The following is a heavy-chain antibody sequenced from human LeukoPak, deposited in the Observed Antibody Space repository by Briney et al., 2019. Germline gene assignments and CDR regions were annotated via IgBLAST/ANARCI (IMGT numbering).Heavy chain of an antibody. V-gene: IGHV3-23*01. CDR3: ANGKRVVVAAKAILDAFDI. J-gene: IGHJ3*02. CDR1: RFTFSSYA. D-gene: IGHD2-15*01. Sequence: GVTLRLSCAPSRFTFSSYAMSWVRQAPEKGLEWVLAISGRGGGTYSTNSEKGRFPLPRHDSKNTPYVHMNSLRADATAVYYCANGKRVVVAAKAILDAFDIWGQGTMVTVSS. CDR2: ISGRGGGT.